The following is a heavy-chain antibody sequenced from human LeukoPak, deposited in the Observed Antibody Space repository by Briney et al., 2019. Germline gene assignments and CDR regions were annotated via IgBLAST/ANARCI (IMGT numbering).Heavy chain of an antibody. CDR1: GYSFTSYW. CDR2: IYPGDSDT. J-gene: IGHJ4*02. CDR3: ARQDYYDSSGYYAQLDY. Sequence: GESLKISCKGSGYSFTSYWSGWVRQMPGKGLEWMGIIYPGDSDTRYSPSFQGQVTISADKSISTAYLQWSSLKASDTAMYYCARQDYYDSSGYYAQLDYWGQGTLVTVSS. V-gene: IGHV5-51*01. D-gene: IGHD3-22*01.